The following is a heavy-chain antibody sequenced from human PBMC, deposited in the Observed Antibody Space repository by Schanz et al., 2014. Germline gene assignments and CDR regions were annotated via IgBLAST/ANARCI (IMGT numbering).Heavy chain of an antibody. J-gene: IGHJ4*02. V-gene: IGHV3-30-3*01. CDR1: GFTFSSYA. CDR2: ISNDGSIK. Sequence: PGGSLRLSCAASGFTFSSYAMHWVRQAPGKGLEWVALISNDGSIKYYADSVEGRFTISRDNSRNTLYLQMNSLRTEDTAVYYCAIIGVMVAVAGTRADYWGQGTLXTVSS. D-gene: IGHD6-19*01. CDR3: AIIGVMVAVAGTRADY.